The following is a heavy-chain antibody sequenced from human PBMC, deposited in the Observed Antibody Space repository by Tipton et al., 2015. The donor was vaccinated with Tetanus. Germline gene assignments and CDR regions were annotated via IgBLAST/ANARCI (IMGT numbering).Heavy chain of an antibody. D-gene: IGHD3-22*01. CDR1: GGSFSGYY. CDR3: ATLAVGRRRGYYYVGRDYFDY. CDR2: INHSGGT. Sequence: PGLVKPSETLSLTCAVYGGSFSGYYWSWIRQTPGKGLEWIGEINHSGGTNYNPSLKSRVSISVDTTKKQLYLNLASVTAADTAVYYCATLAVGRRRGYYYVGRDYFDYWGQGTQVTVSS. V-gene: IGHV4-34*10. J-gene: IGHJ4*02.